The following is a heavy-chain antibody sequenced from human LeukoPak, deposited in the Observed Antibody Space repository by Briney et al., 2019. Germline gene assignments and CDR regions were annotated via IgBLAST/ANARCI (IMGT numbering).Heavy chain of an antibody. J-gene: IGHJ3*02. D-gene: IGHD6-19*01. CDR1: GFTFSSYA. V-gene: IGHV3-30*18. CDR3: AKDTTQGGWTGSDAFAI. CDR2: ISYDGSNK. Sequence: AGGSLRLSCAASGFTFSSYAMSWVRQAPGKGLEWVAVISYDGSNKYYADSVKGRFTISRDNSKNTLYLQMNSLRAEDTAVYYCAKDTTQGGWTGSDAFAIWGQGTMVTVSS.